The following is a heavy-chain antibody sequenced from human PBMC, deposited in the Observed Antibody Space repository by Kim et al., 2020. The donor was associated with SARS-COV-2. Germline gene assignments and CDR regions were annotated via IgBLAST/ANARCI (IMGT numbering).Heavy chain of an antibody. CDR2: IKSKTDGVTT. J-gene: IGHJ6*02. V-gene: IGHV3-15*01. CDR3: TTLLRYFDWLAVKYYYYGMDV. Sequence: GGSLRLSCAASGFTFSNAWMSWVRQAPGKGLEWVGRIKSKTDGVTTDYAAPVKGRFTISRDDSKNTLYLQMNSLKTEDTAVYYCTTLLRYFDWLAVKYYYYGMDVWGQETTVTVSS. CDR1: GFTFSNAW. D-gene: IGHD3-9*01.